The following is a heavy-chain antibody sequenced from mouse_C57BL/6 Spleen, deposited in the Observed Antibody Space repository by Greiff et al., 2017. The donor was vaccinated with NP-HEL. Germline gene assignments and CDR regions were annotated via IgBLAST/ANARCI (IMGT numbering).Heavy chain of an antibody. J-gene: IGHJ2*01. CDR1: GFSLTSYA. D-gene: IGHD2-1*01. V-gene: IGHV2-9-1*01. CDR3: ARSGNYGDYFDY. Sequence: VKLVESGPGLVAPSQSLSITCTVSGFSLTSYAISWVRQPPGKGLEWLGVIWTGGGKNYNSALKSRLSISKDNSKSQVFLKMNSLQTDDTARYYCARSGNYGDYFDYWGQGTTLTVAS. CDR2: IWTGGGK.